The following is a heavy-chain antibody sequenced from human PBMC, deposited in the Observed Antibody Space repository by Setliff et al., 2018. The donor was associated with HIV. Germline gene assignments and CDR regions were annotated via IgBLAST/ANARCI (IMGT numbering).Heavy chain of an antibody. CDR1: GDSVSSGGFY. Sequence: SETLSLTCTVSGDSVSSGGFYWSWIRQHPGKGLEWIGYIYYSGSTYLNPSLKSRVTLSADTSKNQVSLRLRSVTAADTAVYYCARDSSSWYGADWFDPWGQGTLVTV. J-gene: IGHJ5*02. CDR2: IYYSGST. V-gene: IGHV4-31*03. D-gene: IGHD6-13*01. CDR3: ARDSSSWYGADWFDP.